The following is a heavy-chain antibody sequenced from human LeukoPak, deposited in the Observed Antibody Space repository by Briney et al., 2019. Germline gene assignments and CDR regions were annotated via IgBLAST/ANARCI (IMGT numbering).Heavy chain of an antibody. V-gene: IGHV3-11*05. CDR3: ARGGGYCSGTSCPPIFDY. CDR1: GFTFSSYA. Sequence: GGSLRLSCAASGFTFSSYAMNWIRQAPGKGREWVSYISSSSSYTNYADSVKGRFTISRDNAKNSLYLQMNSLRAEDTAVYYCARGGGYCSGTSCPPIFDYWGQGTLVTVSS. CDR2: ISSSSSYT. J-gene: IGHJ4*02. D-gene: IGHD2-2*01.